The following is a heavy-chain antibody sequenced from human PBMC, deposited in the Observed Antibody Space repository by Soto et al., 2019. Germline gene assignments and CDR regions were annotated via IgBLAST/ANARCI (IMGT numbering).Heavy chain of an antibody. CDR1: GGSISSYY. CDR3: ARQKVGGVRGVIIAFDY. D-gene: IGHD3-10*01. J-gene: IGHJ4*02. Sequence: QVQLQESGPGLVKPSETLSLTCTVSGGSISSYYWSWIRQPPGKGLEWIGYIYYSGSTNYNPSLKRRVTITVDTAKNQFSLKLRSVTAADTAVYYCARQKVGGVRGVIIAFDYWGQGTLVTVSS. CDR2: IYYSGST. V-gene: IGHV4-59*08.